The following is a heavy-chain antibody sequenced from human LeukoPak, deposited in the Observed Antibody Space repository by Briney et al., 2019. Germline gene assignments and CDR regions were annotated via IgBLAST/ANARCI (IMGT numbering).Heavy chain of an antibody. CDR1: GFTFSSYW. CDR2: IKQDGSEK. V-gene: IGHV3-7*01. J-gene: IGHJ4*02. Sequence: GGSLRLSCAASGFTFSSYWMSWVRQAPGKGLEWVANIKQDGSEKYYVASVKGRFTISRDSTSLYLQMNSLRAEDTAVYYCARVGDTAMVTLDYWGQGTLVTVSS. CDR3: ARVGDTAMVTLDY. D-gene: IGHD5-18*01.